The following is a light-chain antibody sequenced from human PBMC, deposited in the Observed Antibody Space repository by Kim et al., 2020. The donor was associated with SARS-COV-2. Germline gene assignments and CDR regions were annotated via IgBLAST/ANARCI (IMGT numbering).Light chain of an antibody. J-gene: IGLJ3*02. CDR3: ATWDDSLDVWM. Sequence: ELTQPPSASGTPGQRVTISCSGSSSNIGSNTVNWYQQFPGTAPKLLIDSNDRRPSGVSDRVSCSKSGTSASLTISGLQSEDEADYYCATWDDSLDVWMFGGGTQLTVL. V-gene: IGLV1-44*01. CDR2: SND. CDR1: SSNIGSNT.